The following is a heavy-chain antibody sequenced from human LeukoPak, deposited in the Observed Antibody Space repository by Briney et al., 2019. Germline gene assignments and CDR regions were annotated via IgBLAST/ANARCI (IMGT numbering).Heavy chain of an antibody. J-gene: IGHJ4*02. Sequence: SETLSLTCAVYGGSFSGYYWSWIRQPPGKGLEWIGEINHSGSTNYNPSLKSRVTISVDTSKNQFSLKLSSVTAADTAVYYCARLSWSGYRLRTIWGQETLVTVSS. V-gene: IGHV4-34*01. CDR1: GGSFSGYY. CDR2: INHSGST. CDR3: ARLSWSGYRLRTI. D-gene: IGHD3-3*01.